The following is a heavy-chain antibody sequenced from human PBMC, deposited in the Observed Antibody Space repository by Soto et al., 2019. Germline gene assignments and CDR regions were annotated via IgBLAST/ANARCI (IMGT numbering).Heavy chain of an antibody. Sequence: QVQLVQSGAEVKKPGSSVKVSCQASGGIFSSNAISWVRQAPGQGLEWMGGILPIFDTTHYAQKFQGRVTITADESTSTAYMELSSLKSEATALYYSATGGRGYSSAPRFYFEYWGQGTLVTVSS. CDR1: GGIFSSNA. J-gene: IGHJ4*02. D-gene: IGHD5-18*01. CDR3: ATGGRGYSSAPRFYFEY. CDR2: ILPIFDTT. V-gene: IGHV1-69*01.